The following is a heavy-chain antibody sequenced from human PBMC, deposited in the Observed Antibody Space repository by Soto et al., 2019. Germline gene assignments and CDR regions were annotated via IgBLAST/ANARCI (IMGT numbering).Heavy chain of an antibody. Sequence: SETLSLTCAVYGGSFSGYYWSWIRQPPGKGLEWIGEINHSGSTNYNPSLKSRVTISVDTSKNQFSLKLSSVTAADTAVYYCARGKVYYYGSGSYYRYYYYGMDVWGQGTTVTVSS. CDR1: GGSFSGYY. V-gene: IGHV4-34*01. CDR2: INHSGST. CDR3: ARGKVYYYGSGSYYRYYYYGMDV. J-gene: IGHJ6*02. D-gene: IGHD3-10*01.